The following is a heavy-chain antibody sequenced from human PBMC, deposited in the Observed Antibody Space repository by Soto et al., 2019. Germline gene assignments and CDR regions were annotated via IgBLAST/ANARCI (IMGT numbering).Heavy chain of an antibody. CDR2: VTSSGDRT. J-gene: IGHJ4*02. CDR1: GFTFDTYA. CDR3: AFGNLSYYFDF. V-gene: IGHV3-23*01. Sequence: GGSLRLSCAASGFTFDTYAMSWVRQAPGKGLEWVSAVTSSGDRTYYADSVKGRFTISRDNAKNKLYLQMNSLRAEDTAVYHCAFGNLSYYFDFWGQGTPVTVSS. D-gene: IGHD3-16*01.